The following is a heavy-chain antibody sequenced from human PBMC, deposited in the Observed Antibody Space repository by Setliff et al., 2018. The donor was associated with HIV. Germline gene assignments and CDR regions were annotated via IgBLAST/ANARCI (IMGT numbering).Heavy chain of an antibody. CDR1: GFSLTPRGEG. Sequence: SGPTLVNPTQTLTLTCTFSGFSLTPRGEGVAWIRQPPGKALEWLAIIYGNDIERYSPSLRSRLTITKDTSKNQVVLTMTDMDPVDTATYYCAHKEAPTQDWFGPWGQRTLVTVSS. CDR2: IYGNDIE. D-gene: IGHD2-15*01. J-gene: IGHJ5*02. CDR3: AHKEAPTQDWFGP. V-gene: IGHV2-5*01.